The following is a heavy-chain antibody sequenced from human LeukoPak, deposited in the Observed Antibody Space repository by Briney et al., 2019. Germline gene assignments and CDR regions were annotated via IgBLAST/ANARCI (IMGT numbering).Heavy chain of an antibody. CDR1: GGTFSSYA. Sequence: SVKVSCKASGGTFSSYAISWVRQAPGQGLEWMGGIIPIFGIANYAQKFQGRVTITTDESTSTAYMELSSLRSEDTAVYYCARAGSLSLRFLEWSDYWGQGTLVTVSS. V-gene: IGHV1-69*05. D-gene: IGHD3-3*01. CDR2: IIPIFGIA. CDR3: ARAGSLSLRFLEWSDY. J-gene: IGHJ4*02.